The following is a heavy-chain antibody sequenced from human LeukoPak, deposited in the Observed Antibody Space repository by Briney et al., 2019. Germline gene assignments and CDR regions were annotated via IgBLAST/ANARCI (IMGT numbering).Heavy chain of an antibody. Sequence: SETLSLTCTVSGGSISSGSYYWSWIRQPAGKGLEWIGRIYTSGSTNYNPSLKSRVTISVDTSKNQFSLKLSSVTAADTAVYYCARVRIAAAGTPYYYYYMDVWGKGTTVTVSS. CDR2: IYTSGST. CDR3: ARVRIAAAGTPYYYYYMDV. D-gene: IGHD6-13*01. J-gene: IGHJ6*03. V-gene: IGHV4-61*02. CDR1: GGSISSGSYY.